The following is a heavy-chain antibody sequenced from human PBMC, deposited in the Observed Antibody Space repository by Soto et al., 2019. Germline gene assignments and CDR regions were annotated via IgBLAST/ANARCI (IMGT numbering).Heavy chain of an antibody. J-gene: IGHJ6*02. Sequence: ASVKVSCKSSGYSFTQYVIHWVRQAPGQGLEWLGWINTHNGNTNYAQNLQGRVIMTADTSTSTAYMELRSLRSDDTAIYYCTREGSAPYYYYGMDAWGQGTTVTVSS. CDR2: INTHNGNT. CDR1: GYSFTQYV. CDR3: TREGSAPYYYYGMDA. V-gene: IGHV1-18*01. D-gene: IGHD3-10*01.